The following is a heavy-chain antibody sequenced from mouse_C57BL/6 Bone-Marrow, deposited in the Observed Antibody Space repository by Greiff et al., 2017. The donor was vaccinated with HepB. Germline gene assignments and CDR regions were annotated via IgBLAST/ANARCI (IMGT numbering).Heavy chain of an antibody. CDR1: GYSITSGYY. J-gene: IGHJ2*01. CDR2: ISYDGSN. CDR3: ARRGYYRDY. D-gene: IGHD2-14*01. Sequence: EVQLVESGPGLVKPSQSLSLTCSVTGYSITSGYYWNWIRQFPGNKLEWMGYISYDGSNNYNPSLKNRISITRDTSKNQFFLKLNSVTTEDTATYYCARRGYYRDYWGQGTTLTVSS. V-gene: IGHV3-6*01.